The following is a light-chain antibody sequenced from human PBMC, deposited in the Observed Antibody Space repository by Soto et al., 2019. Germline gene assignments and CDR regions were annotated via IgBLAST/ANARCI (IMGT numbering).Light chain of an antibody. CDR2: KAS. J-gene: IGKJ2*01. CDR1: QSISSW. Sequence: DLQMTQSPSTLSASVGDRVTITCRASQSISSWLAWYQQKPGKAPNLLSYKASTLGSGVPSRFSGGGSGTEFTLTISSLQPDDFATYYCQQHSSSSPYTFGQGTKREIK. V-gene: IGKV1-5*03. CDR3: QQHSSSSPYT.